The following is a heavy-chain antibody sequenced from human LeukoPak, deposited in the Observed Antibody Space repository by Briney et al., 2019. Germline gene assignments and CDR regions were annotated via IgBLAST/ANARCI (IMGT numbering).Heavy chain of an antibody. J-gene: IGHJ4*02. Sequence: GGSLRLSCAASGFTFSSYEMNWVRQAPGKGLEWVSYISSSGSTIYYADSVKGRFTISRDNAKNSLYLQMNSLRAEDTAVYYCARGLRYSPLDYWGQGTLVTVSS. V-gene: IGHV3-48*03. CDR1: GFTFSSYE. CDR3: ARGLRYSPLDY. CDR2: ISSSGSTI. D-gene: IGHD1-1*01.